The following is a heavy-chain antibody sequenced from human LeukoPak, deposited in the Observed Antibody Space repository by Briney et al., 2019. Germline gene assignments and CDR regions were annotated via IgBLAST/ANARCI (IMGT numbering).Heavy chain of an antibody. V-gene: IGHV3-74*01. J-gene: IGHJ4*02. CDR3: AKGDYYDSSGYLDY. D-gene: IGHD3-22*01. Sequence: GGSLRLSCAASGFTFSSYWMHWVRQAPGKGLVWVSRISPDGSTTGHADSVKGRFTISRDNSKNTLYLQMNSLRAEDTAVYYCAKGDYYDSSGYLDYWGQGTLVTVSS. CDR2: ISPDGSTT. CDR1: GFTFSSYW.